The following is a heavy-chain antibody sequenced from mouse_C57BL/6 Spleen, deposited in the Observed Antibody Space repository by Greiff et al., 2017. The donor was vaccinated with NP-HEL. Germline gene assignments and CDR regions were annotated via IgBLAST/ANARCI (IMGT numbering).Heavy chain of an antibody. Sequence: EVQLQESGPGMVKPSQSLSLTCTVTGYSITSGYDWHWIRHFPGNKLEWMGYISYSGSTNYNPSLKSRISITHDTSKNHFFLKLNSVTTEDTATYYCAREVELGNFDYWGQGTTLTVSS. CDR3: AREVELGNFDY. J-gene: IGHJ2*01. CDR2: ISYSGST. CDR1: GYSITSGYD. D-gene: IGHD4-1*01. V-gene: IGHV3-1*01.